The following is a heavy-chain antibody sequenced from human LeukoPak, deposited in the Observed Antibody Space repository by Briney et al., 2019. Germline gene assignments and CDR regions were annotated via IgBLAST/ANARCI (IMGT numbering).Heavy chain of an antibody. D-gene: IGHD5-18*01. CDR2: ISGSSSFI. Sequence: GGSLRLSCAASEVTFSSYSMNWVRQAPGKGLEWVSSISGSSSFIYYADSVKGRFTISRDNAKNSLYLQMNSLRAEDTAVYYCATSSYGLYWGQGTLVTVSS. CDR3: ATSSYGLY. J-gene: IGHJ4*02. CDR1: EVTFSSYS. V-gene: IGHV3-21*01.